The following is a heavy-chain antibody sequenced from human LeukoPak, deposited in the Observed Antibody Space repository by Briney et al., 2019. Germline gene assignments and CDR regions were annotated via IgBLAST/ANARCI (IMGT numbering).Heavy chain of an antibody. CDR2: MNPNSGNT. D-gene: IGHD2-21*01. V-gene: IGHV1-8*01. CDR3: VRSNVVVIANFDY. CDR1: GYTFTSYD. Sequence: ASVKVSCKASGYTFTSYDINWVRQATGQGLEWMGWMNPNSGNTGYAQKFQGRVTMTRNTSISTAYMELSSLRSEDTAVYYCVRSNVVVIANFDYWGQGTLVTVSS. J-gene: IGHJ4*02.